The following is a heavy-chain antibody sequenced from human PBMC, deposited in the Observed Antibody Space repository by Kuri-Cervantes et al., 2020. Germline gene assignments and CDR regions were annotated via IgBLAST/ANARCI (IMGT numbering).Heavy chain of an antibody. Sequence: GESLKISCAASGFTFSSYAMLWVRQAPGKGLEWVAVISYDGGNTYYADSVKGRFTISRDNSKNTLYLQMNSLRVEDTAVYYCARDSRDLVVVVAATPVAFDIWGQGTMVTVSS. CDR3: ARDSRDLVVVVAATPVAFDI. V-gene: IGHV3-30-3*01. D-gene: IGHD2-15*01. J-gene: IGHJ3*02. CDR2: ISYDGGNT. CDR1: GFTFSSYA.